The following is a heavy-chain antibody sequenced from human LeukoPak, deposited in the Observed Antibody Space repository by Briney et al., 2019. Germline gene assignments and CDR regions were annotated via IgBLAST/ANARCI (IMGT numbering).Heavy chain of an antibody. D-gene: IGHD3-3*01. J-gene: IGHJ4*02. CDR1: GFTFSSYA. CDR2: ISGSGGST. Sequence: GGSLRLSCAASGFTFSSYAMSWVRQAPGKGLEWDSAISGSGGSTYYADSVKGRFTISRDNSKNTLYLQMNSLRAEDTAVYYCAKIIHDFWSGYLVNWGQGTLVTVSS. V-gene: IGHV3-23*01. CDR3: AKIIHDFWSGYLVN.